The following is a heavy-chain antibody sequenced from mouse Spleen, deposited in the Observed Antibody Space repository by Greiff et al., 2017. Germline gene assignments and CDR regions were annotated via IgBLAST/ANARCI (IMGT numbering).Heavy chain of an antibody. CDR1: GYTFTSYW. CDR3: ARDYAASKGFAY. V-gene: IGHV1-69*01. CDR2: IDPSDSDT. Sequence: QVQLQQSGAELVMPGASVKLSCKASGYTFTSYWMHWVKQRPGQGLEWIGEIDPSDSDTNYNQKFKGKATLTVDKSSSTAYMQLSSLTSEDSAVYYCARDYAASKGFAYWGQGTLVTVSA. D-gene: IGHD1-1*02. J-gene: IGHJ3*01.